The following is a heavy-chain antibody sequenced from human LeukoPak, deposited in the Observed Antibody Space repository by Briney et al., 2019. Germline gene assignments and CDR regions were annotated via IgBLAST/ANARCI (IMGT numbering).Heavy chain of an antibody. CDR1: GFTFSTYW. V-gene: IGHV3-7*01. CDR2: IKQDGGDN. CDR3: ARAIGDSPDDY. Sequence: GGSLRLSCAASGFTFSTYWMSWVRRVPGKGLEWVANIKQDGGDNYYVDSVKGRFTISRDNAKNSLYLQMNSLRAEDTAVYYCARAIGDSPDDYWGQGTLVTVSS. J-gene: IGHJ4*02. D-gene: IGHD4-17*01.